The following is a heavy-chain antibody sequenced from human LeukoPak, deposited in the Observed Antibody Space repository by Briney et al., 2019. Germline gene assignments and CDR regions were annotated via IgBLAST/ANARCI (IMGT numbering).Heavy chain of an antibody. Sequence: PSQTLSLTCTVSGGSISSGSYYWSWIRQPAGKGLEWIGRIYTSGSTNYNPSLKSRVTISVDTSKNQFSLKLSSVTAADTAVYYCASGVRVVIPFYYYGMDVWSQGTTVTVSS. V-gene: IGHV4-61*02. J-gene: IGHJ6*02. CDR3: ASGVRVVIPFYYYGMDV. CDR1: GGSISSGSYY. CDR2: IYTSGST. D-gene: IGHD3-10*01.